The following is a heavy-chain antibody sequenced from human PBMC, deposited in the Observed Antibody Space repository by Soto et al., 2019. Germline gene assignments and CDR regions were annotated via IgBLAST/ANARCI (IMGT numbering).Heavy chain of an antibody. V-gene: IGHV1-69*13. J-gene: IGHJ6*02. Sequence: ASVKVSCKASGGTFSSYAISWVRQAPGQGLEWMGGIIPIFGTANYAQKFQGRVTITADESTRTAYMELSSLRSEDTAVYYCARGGGLRYFDWLLRTPLYYYGMDVWGQGTTVTVSS. CDR1: GGTFSSYA. D-gene: IGHD3-9*01. CDR3: ARGGGLRYFDWLLRTPLYYYGMDV. CDR2: IIPIFGTA.